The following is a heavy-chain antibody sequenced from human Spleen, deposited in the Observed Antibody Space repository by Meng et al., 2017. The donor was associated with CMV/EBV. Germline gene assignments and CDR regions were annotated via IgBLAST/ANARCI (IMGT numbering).Heavy chain of an antibody. D-gene: IGHD6-6*01. V-gene: IGHV3-21*01. CDR2: ISTTSTHI. CDR3: ARDESIAARAFDY. J-gene: IGHJ4*02. Sequence: GESLKISCTASGFSFSHYTLDWVRQAPGKGLEWVSSISTTSTHIFYADSVKGRFIISRDNAKESLFLQLHSLRAEDTAVYYCARDESIAARAFDYWGQGTLVTVSS. CDR1: GFSFSHYT.